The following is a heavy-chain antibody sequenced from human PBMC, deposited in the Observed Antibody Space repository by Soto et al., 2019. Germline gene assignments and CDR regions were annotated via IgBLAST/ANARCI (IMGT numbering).Heavy chain of an antibody. CDR1: GYSFTSYW. CDR3: ASFRSVGATTRYYFDY. D-gene: IGHD1-26*01. V-gene: IGHV5-51*01. CDR2: IYPGDSDT. Sequence: GESLKISCKGSGYSFTSYWIGWVRQMPGKGLEWMGIIYPGDSDTRYSPSFQGQVTISADKSISTAYLQWSSLKASDTAMYYCASFRSVGATTRYYFDYGGQGTLVTVSS. J-gene: IGHJ4*02.